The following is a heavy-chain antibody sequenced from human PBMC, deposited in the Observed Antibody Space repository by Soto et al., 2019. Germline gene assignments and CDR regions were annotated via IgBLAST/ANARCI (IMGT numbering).Heavy chain of an antibody. Sequence: EVQLLESGGGLVQPGGSLRLSCAASGFTFSSYAMSWVRQAPGQGLEWVSGISGSGGITHYADSVKGRFTISRDNSRNTLHLQMISLRAEDTGVYYCARSSGGVFGIIIEGSNWLAPWGQGSLVTVSS. J-gene: IGHJ5*02. D-gene: IGHD3-16*02. CDR2: ISGSGGIT. V-gene: IGHV3-23*01. CDR3: ARSSGGVFGIIIEGSNWLAP. CDR1: GFTFSSYA.